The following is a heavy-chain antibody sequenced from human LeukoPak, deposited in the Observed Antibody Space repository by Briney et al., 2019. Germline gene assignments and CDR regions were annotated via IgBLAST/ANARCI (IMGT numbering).Heavy chain of an antibody. CDR3: AKILYQSYIVATGFDS. CDR1: GFTFSSYA. V-gene: IGHV3-23*01. D-gene: IGHD5-12*01. Sequence: TGGSLRLSCAASGFTFSSYALSWVRQAPGKGLEWVSGISASGGRTFYADSVKGRFTISRDNSKYTLYLQMSSLRAEDTAIYYCAKILYQSYIVATGFDSWGQGTLVTVSS. CDR2: ISASGGRT. J-gene: IGHJ5*01.